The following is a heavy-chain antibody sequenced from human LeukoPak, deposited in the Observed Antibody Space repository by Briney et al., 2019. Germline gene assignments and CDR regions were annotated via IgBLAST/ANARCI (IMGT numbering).Heavy chain of an antibody. D-gene: IGHD1-14*01. CDR1: GGSISSYY. J-gene: IGHJ6*02. Sequence: SETLSLTCTVSGGSISSYYWSWIRQPPGKGLEWIGYIYYSGSTNYNPSLKSRVTISVDTSKNQFSLKLSSVTAADTAVYYCARDSVDNRPYGMDVWGQGTLVTVSS. CDR3: ARDSVDNRPYGMDV. V-gene: IGHV4-59*01. CDR2: IYYSGST.